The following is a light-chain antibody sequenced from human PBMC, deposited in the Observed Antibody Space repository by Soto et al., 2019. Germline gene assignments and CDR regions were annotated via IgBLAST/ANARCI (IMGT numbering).Light chain of an antibody. J-gene: IGKJ5*01. CDR2: ATS. CDR1: QDVGRW. Sequence: DIQMTQSPSSLSASVGATVTITCRSSQDVGRWLSWYQQKPGKAPKIMSFATSSLQSGVPSRFSGSGSGTDFTLTISSLKSEDFATYYCQQARSFPVTFGQGTRLEIK. V-gene: IGKV1D-12*01. CDR3: QQARSFPVT.